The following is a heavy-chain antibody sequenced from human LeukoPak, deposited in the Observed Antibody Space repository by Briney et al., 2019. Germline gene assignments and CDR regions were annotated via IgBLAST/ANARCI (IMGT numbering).Heavy chain of an antibody. Sequence: GGSLRLSCKVSGFTVSSNYMSWVRQAPGKGLEWVSIIDSVGDTFYADSVKGRFTISRDNSNNMVYLQMNSLTVEDTAVYYCARQGTGLDYWGQGTLVTVSS. V-gene: IGHV3-53*01. CDR3: ARQGTGLDY. CDR1: GFTVSSNY. J-gene: IGHJ4*02. D-gene: IGHD1-1*01. CDR2: IDSVGDT.